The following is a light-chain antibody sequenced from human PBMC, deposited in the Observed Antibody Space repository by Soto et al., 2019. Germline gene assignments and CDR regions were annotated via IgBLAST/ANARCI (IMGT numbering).Light chain of an antibody. J-gene: IGLJ2*01. CDR2: EVS. V-gene: IGLV2-8*02. CDR1: SSDVGGYNY. Sequence: QSVLTQPPSASRSPGQSVTISCTGTSSDVGGYNYVSWYQQHPGKAPKLMIYEVSKRPSGVPDRFSGSKSGNTASLTVSGLQAVDEADYYCSSYAGSNNFVVFGGGTKVTVL. CDR3: SSYAGSNNFVV.